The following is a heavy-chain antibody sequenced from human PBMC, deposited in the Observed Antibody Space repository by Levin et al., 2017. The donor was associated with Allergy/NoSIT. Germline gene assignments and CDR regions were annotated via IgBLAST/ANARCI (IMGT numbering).Heavy chain of an antibody. J-gene: IGHJ6*02. Sequence: PSETLSLTCSVSGGSISTYYWNWIRQPPGKGLEWIGYILHSGSANYSPSLRSRVSISVDTSKNQFSLKLSSVTAADTAVYYCARADAYNYGYYYGMDVWGQGTTVTVSS. CDR2: ILHSGSA. V-gene: IGHV4-59*01. CDR3: ARADAYNYGYYYGMDV. CDR1: GGSISTYY. D-gene: IGHD5-24*01.